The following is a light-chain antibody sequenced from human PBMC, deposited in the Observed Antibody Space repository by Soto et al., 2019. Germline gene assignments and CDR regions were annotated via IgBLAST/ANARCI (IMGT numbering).Light chain of an antibody. V-gene: IGKV1-5*03. J-gene: IGKJ1*01. CDR1: QTISSW. CDR3: QHYNSYSAA. CDR2: KAS. Sequence: DIQMTQSPSTLSGSVGDRVTITCRASQTISSWLAWYQQKPGKAPKLLIYKASTIKSGSPSRFSGSGSVTEFTLTISSLQPDDFATYYCQHYNSYSAAFGQGTKVELK.